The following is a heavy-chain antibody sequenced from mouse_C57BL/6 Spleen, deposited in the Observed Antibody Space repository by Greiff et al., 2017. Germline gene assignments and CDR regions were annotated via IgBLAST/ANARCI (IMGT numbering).Heavy chain of an antibody. Sequence: QVQLQQPGAELVKPGASVKLSCKASGYTFTSSWMQWVKQRPGQGLEWIGEIDPSDSYTNYNQKFKGKATLTVDTSSSTAYMQLSSLTSEDSAVYYCAISPLYYGSSWYFDVWGTGTTVTVSS. CDR2: IDPSDSYT. CDR3: AISPLYYGSSWYFDV. J-gene: IGHJ1*03. D-gene: IGHD1-1*01. CDR1: GYTFTSSW. V-gene: IGHV1-50*01.